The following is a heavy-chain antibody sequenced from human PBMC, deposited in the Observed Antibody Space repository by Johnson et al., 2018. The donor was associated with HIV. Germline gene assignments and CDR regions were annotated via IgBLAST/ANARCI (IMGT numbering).Heavy chain of an antibody. CDR1: GFTFDDYG. J-gene: IGHJ3*02. CDR2: INWNGGST. V-gene: IGHV3-20*04. Sequence: VQLVESGGGVVRPGGSLRLSCAASGFTFDDYGMSWVRQAPGKGLEWVSGINWNGGSTGYADSVKGRFTISRDNAKNSLYLQMNSLRAEDTAVYYCASTTYYYDSSDAFDIWGQGTMVTISS. CDR3: ASTTYYYDSSDAFDI. D-gene: IGHD3-22*01.